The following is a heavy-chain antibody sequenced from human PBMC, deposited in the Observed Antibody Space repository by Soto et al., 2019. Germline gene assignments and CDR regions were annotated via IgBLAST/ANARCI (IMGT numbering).Heavy chain of an antibody. Sequence: SETLSLTCAVYGGSFSGYYWSWIRQPPGKGLEWIGEINHSGSTNYNPSLKSRVTISVDTSKNQFSLKLSSVTAADTAVYYCARGRHILTGYYREHYYYYGMDVWGQGTTVTVSS. J-gene: IGHJ6*02. D-gene: IGHD3-9*01. CDR2: INHSGST. CDR3: ARGRHILTGYYREHYYYYGMDV. V-gene: IGHV4-34*01. CDR1: GGSFSGYY.